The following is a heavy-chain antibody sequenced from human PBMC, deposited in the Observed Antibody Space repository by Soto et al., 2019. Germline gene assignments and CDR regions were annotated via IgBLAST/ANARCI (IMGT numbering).Heavy chain of an antibody. CDR3: ARDAQIGHGYSVYDTY. J-gene: IGHJ4*01. Sequence: ASVKVSCKAAGYTFTNYYIHWVRQAPGQGLEWMGLINPSGGSTTYAQKFQGRVTMTRDTSTSTVYMELTSLRSEDTAVYYCARDAQIGHGYSVYDTYWGQGTLVTVS. CDR1: GYTFTNYY. D-gene: IGHD5-12*01. V-gene: IGHV1-46*01. CDR2: INPSGGST.